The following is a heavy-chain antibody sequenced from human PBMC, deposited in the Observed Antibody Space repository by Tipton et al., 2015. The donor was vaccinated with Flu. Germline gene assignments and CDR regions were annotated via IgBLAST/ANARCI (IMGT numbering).Heavy chain of an antibody. D-gene: IGHD6-13*01. CDR1: GFTFSSYS. CDR3: ARNPEWYSSSLFDY. J-gene: IGHJ4*02. V-gene: IGHV3-21*01. CDR2: ISSSSSYI. Sequence: SLRLSCAASGFTFSSYSMNWVRQAPGKGLEWVSSISSSSSYIYYADSVKGRFTISRDNAKNSLYLQMNSLRAEDTAVYYCARNPEWYSSSLFDYWGQGTLVTVSS.